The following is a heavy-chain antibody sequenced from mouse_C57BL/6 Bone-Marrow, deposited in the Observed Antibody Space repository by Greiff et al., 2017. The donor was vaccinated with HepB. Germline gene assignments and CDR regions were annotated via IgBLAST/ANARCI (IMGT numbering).Heavy chain of an antibody. V-gene: IGHV1-78*01. CDR1: GYTFTDHT. CDR3: ASDGNFYDAMDY. D-gene: IGHD2-1*01. J-gene: IGHJ4*01. Sequence: VKLQESDAELVKPGASVKISCKVSGYTFTDHTIHWMKQRPEQGLEWIGYIYPRDGSTKYNEKFKGKATLTADKSSSTAYMQLNSLTSEDSAVYICASDGNFYDAMDYWGQGTSVTVSS. CDR2: IYPRDGST.